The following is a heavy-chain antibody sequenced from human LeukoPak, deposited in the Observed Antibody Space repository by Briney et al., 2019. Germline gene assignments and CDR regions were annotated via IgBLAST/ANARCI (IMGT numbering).Heavy chain of an antibody. CDR2: INEDGSDK. CDR3: ARDTYRFDDY. Sequence: GGSLRLSCAASGFTFSSYWMSWVRQAPGKGLEWVASINEDGSDKYSVDSVRGRFTISRDNAKNSLYLQMSSLRAEDTAVYYCARDTYRFDDYWGQGTLVTVSP. J-gene: IGHJ4*02. CDR1: GFTFSSYW. V-gene: IGHV3-7*01.